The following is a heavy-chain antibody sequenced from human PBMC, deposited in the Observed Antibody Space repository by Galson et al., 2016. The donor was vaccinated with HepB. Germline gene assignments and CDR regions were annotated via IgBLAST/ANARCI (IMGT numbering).Heavy chain of an antibody. J-gene: IGHJ3*02. CDR3: ARGPHIVVVPAAGATDAFEI. D-gene: IGHD2-2*01. CDR1: GGSISTTNW. V-gene: IGHV4-4*02. Sequence: SETLSLTCAVSGGSISTTNWWGWVRQPPGKGLEWTGEIYQSGSTNYNPSLPSLKSRVTMSVDKSKNQFSLKLRSATAADTAVYYCARGPHIVVVPAAGATDAFEIWGQGTMVTVSS. CDR2: IYQSGST.